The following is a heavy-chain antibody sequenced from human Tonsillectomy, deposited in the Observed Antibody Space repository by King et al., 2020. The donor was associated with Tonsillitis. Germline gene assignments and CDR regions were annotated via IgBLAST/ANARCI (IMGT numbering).Heavy chain of an antibody. V-gene: IGHV3-30*02. CDR2: IRYDGSNK. D-gene: IGHD3-10*01. CDR3: AKDRESLYYYYGMDV. CDR1: GFIFSSYG. Sequence: VQLVESGGGVVQPGGSLRLSCAASGFIFSSYGMHWVRQAPGKGLEWVAFIRYDGSNKYYADSVKGRFTISRDNSKNTLYLQMNSLRAEDTAVYYCAKDRESLYYYYGMDVWGQGTTVTVSS. J-gene: IGHJ6*02.